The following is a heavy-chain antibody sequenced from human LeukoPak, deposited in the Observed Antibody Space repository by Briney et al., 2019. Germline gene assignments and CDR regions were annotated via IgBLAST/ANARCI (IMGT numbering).Heavy chain of an antibody. V-gene: IGHV4-34*01. J-gene: IGHJ4*02. CDR1: GGSFSGYY. CDR2: INHSGST. D-gene: IGHD3-10*01. CDR3: ASGPRYYYGSGSSSYYFDY. Sequence: SETLSLTCAVYGGSFSGYYWSWIRQPPGKGLEWIGEINHSGSTNYNPSLKSRVTISVDTSKNQFSLKLSSVTAADTAVYYCASGPRYYYGSGSSSYYFDYWGQGTLVTVSS.